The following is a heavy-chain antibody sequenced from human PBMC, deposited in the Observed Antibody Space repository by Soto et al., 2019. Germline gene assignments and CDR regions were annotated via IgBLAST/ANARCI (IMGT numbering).Heavy chain of an antibody. D-gene: IGHD6-25*01. Sequence: HVQLQESGPGLVKPSETLSLTCTVSGGSISSYDWSWIRHPPGKGLEWIGYVYYDGSTSYNPSLRSRVTISVDTSKNQFPLNLRSVTSADTAVYYGAGDQLGSGLYVWFDPGGQGTLVTVSS. CDR1: GGSISSYD. CDR3: AGDQLGSGLYVWFDP. J-gene: IGHJ5*02. CDR2: VYYDGST. V-gene: IGHV4-59*13.